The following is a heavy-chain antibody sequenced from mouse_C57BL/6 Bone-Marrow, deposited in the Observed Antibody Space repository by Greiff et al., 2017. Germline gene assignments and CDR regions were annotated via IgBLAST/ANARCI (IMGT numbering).Heavy chain of an antibody. V-gene: IGHV1-9*01. J-gene: IGHJ3*01. CDR2: ILPGSGST. CDR1: GYTFTGYW. D-gene: IGHD2-4*01. Sequence: QVQLKQSGAELMKPGASVKLSCKASGYTFTGYWIEWVKQRPGHGLEWIGEILPGSGSTNYNVKFKGKATFTADTSSNTAYMQLSSLTTEDTAIYYCARYDYDDWFAYWGQGTLVTVSA. CDR3: ARYDYDDWFAY.